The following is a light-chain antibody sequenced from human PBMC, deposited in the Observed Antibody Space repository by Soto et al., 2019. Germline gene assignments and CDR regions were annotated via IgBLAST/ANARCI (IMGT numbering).Light chain of an antibody. CDR1: QTIRGL. V-gene: IGKV3-11*01. CDR3: QQRHNWPIT. CDR2: DTS. Sequence: EIVLTQSPATLSLSPGERATLSCRTSQTIRGLLKWYQQIPGQAPRLLIYDTSNRATDIPARFSGSGSGTDFILTISSLYLEDFGVYFCQQRHNWPITFGQGTRLDIK. J-gene: IGKJ5*01.